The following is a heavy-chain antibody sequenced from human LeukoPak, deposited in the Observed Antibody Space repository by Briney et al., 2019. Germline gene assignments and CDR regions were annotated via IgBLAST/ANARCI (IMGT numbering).Heavy chain of an antibody. J-gene: IGHJ3*02. D-gene: IGHD3-22*01. Sequence: PGGSLRLSCAASGFTFSSYAINWVRQAPGKGLVWVSVISGSGISTYYADSVKGRFTISRDNSKNTPYLQMNSLRAEDTAIYYCAKGGRLNYYDSSGYPLHDAFDIWGQGTMVTVSS. CDR2: ISGSGIST. CDR3: AKGGRLNYYDSSGYPLHDAFDI. CDR1: GFTFSSYA. V-gene: IGHV3-23*01.